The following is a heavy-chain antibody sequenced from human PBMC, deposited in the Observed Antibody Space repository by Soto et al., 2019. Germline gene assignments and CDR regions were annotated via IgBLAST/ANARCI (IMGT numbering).Heavy chain of an antibody. V-gene: IGHV3-33*01. J-gene: IGHJ4*02. CDR1: GFTFSSYG. CDR2: IWYDGSNK. Sequence: QVQLVESGGGVGQPGRSLRLSCAASGFTFSSYGMHWVRQAPGKGLEWVAVIWYDGSNKYYADSVKGRFTISRDNSKNTLYLHMNSMRAEDTAIYYCARDMSRGWSLDYWGQGTVVTVSS. D-gene: IGHD6-19*01. CDR3: ARDMSRGWSLDY.